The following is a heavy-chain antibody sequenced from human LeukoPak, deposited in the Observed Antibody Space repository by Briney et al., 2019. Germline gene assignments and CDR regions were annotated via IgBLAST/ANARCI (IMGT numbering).Heavy chain of an antibody. V-gene: IGHV2-5*01. CDR3: ARRRSPSNGDWFDP. CDR1: GFSLSTSGVA. Sequence: ESSPKLMKPTQTLTLTCTFSGFSLSTSGVAVGWFRQPPAGALAWLALSHWNDGKYYSPSLKSRLTIAKDTSKNQVVLTMTNMDPVDTATFYCARRRSPSNGDWFDPWGQGTLVTVSS. CDR2: SHWNDGK. D-gene: IGHD4-17*01. J-gene: IGHJ5*02.